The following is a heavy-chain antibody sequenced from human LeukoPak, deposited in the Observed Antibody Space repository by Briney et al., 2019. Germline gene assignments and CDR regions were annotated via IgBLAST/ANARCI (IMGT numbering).Heavy chain of an antibody. CDR1: GFTFDDYA. D-gene: IGHD2-15*01. J-gene: IGHJ4*02. Sequence: GRSLRLFWAASGFTFDDYAMHWVRQASGKGLEWVSGISWNSGSIGYADSVEGRFTISRDNAKNSLYLQMNSLRAEDMTLYYCAKGGVVVVAATYFDYWGQGTLVTVSS. V-gene: IGHV3-9*03. CDR2: ISWNSGSI. CDR3: AKGGVVVVAATYFDY.